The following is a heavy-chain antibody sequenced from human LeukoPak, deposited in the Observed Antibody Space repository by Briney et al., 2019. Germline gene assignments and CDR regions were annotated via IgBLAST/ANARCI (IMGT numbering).Heavy chain of an antibody. CDR1: GGSINNYY. Sequence: SETLSLTCTVSGGSINNYYWSWIRQTPGKGLEWIGYIYSSGTTKYNPSLKSRVTISVDTSKNQFSLKMSSMTAADTAVYYCARHRPPGFDFWGQGTMVTISS. D-gene: IGHD6-6*01. CDR3: ARHRPPGFDF. CDR2: IYSSGTT. V-gene: IGHV4-4*09. J-gene: IGHJ3*01.